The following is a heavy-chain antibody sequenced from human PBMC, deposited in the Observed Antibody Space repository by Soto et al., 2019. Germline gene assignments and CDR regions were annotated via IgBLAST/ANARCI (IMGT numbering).Heavy chain of an antibody. V-gene: IGHV3-73*02. CDR3: TRPNGDSSGYYYVDDWFDP. D-gene: IGHD3-22*01. CDR1: GFTFSGSA. CDR2: IRSKANSYAT. J-gene: IGHJ5*02. Sequence: EVQLVESGGGLVQPGGSLKLSCAASGFTFSGSAMHWVRQASGKGLEWVGRIRSKANSYATAYAASVKGRFTISRDDSKNTAYLQMNSLKTEDTAVYYCTRPNGDSSGYYYVDDWFDPWGQGTLVTVSS.